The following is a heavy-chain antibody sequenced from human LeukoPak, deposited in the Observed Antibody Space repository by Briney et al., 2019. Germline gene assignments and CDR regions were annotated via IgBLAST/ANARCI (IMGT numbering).Heavy chain of an antibody. V-gene: IGHV3-23*01. Sequence: GGSLRLSCAASGFTLSSYAVTWVRQAPGKGLEWVSAISGSGDITYYADSVKGRFTISRDDSKNTVYLQMNSLRAEDTAVYYCAKVVRGYSVYDLFWGQGTLVTVSS. CDR1: GFTLSSYA. J-gene: IGHJ4*02. D-gene: IGHD5/OR15-5a*01. CDR3: AKVVRGYSVYDLF. CDR2: ISGSGDIT.